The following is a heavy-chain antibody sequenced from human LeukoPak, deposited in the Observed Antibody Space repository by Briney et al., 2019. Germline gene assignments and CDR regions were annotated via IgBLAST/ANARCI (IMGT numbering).Heavy chain of an antibody. CDR1: GFTFSTYA. Sequence: GGSLRLSCAASGFTFSTYAMNWVRQAPGKGLEWVSGISGSGDSTYYADSVKGRFTISRDSSKNTLYLEMNSLRAEDTAVYYCVKGRGTTVTSAANYWGQGTLVTVSS. CDR2: ISGSGDST. D-gene: IGHD4-17*01. J-gene: IGHJ4*02. V-gene: IGHV3-23*01. CDR3: VKGRGTTVTSAANY.